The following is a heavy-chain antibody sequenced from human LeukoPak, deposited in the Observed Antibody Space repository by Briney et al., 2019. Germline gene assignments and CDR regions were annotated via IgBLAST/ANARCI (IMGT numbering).Heavy chain of an antibody. D-gene: IGHD2-21*01. J-gene: IGHJ5*02. V-gene: IGHV4-34*01. CDR3: ARAYCGGDCYPINWFDP. Sequence: SETLSLXCAVYGGSFSGYYWSWIRRPPGKGLEWIGEINHSGSTNYNPSLKSRVTISVDTSKNQFSLKLSSVTAADTAVYYCARAYCGGDCYPINWFDPWGQGTLVTVSS. CDR2: INHSGST. CDR1: GGSFSGYY.